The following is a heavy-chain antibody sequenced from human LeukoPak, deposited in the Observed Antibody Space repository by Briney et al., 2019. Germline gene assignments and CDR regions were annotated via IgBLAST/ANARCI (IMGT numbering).Heavy chain of an antibody. CDR1: GYTFSGYY. V-gene: IGHV1-2*02. Sequence: ASVKVSCKASGYTFSGYYIHWVRQAPAQGLEWMGWISPSTGGTNYAQKFQGRVTMTRDTSISTAYMELSRLRSDDTAVYYCVRDSSSWYLWFDPWGQGTLVAVSS. D-gene: IGHD6-13*01. CDR3: VRDSSSWYLWFDP. J-gene: IGHJ5*02. CDR2: ISPSTGGT.